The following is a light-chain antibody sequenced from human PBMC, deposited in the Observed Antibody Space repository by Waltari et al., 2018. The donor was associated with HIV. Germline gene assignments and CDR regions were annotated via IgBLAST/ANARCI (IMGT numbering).Light chain of an antibody. CDR2: VNN. CDR1: SSNIGARFD. V-gene: IGLV1-40*01. J-gene: IGLJ3*02. Sequence: QSVLTQPPAVSGAPGQRVTISCTGSSSNIGARFDVHGYQQLPGTAPKLLIHVNNNRPSGVPDRFSGSQSGTSASLAITGLQAEDEADYYCQSYDSSLSGSVFGGGTKLTVL. CDR3: QSYDSSLSGSV.